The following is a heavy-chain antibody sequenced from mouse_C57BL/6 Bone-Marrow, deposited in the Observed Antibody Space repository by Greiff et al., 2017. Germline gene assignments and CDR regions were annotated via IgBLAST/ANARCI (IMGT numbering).Heavy chain of an antibody. Sequence: QVQLQQPGAELVKPGASVKMSCKASGYTFTSYWITWVKQRPGQGLEWIGDIYPGSGSTNYNEKFKSKATLTLDTSSSTAYMQLSSLTSEDSAVYYCARHYSNYGFAYWGQGTLVTVSA. D-gene: IGHD2-5*01. CDR2: IYPGSGST. CDR1: GYTFTSYW. CDR3: ARHYSNYGFAY. J-gene: IGHJ3*01. V-gene: IGHV1-55*01.